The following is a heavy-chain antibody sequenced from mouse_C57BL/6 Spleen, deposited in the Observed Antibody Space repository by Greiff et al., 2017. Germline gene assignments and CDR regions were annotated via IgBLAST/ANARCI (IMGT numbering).Heavy chain of an antibody. Sequence: VKLMESGPELVKPGASVKISCKASGYAFSSSWMNWVKQRPGKGLEWIGRIYPGDGDTNYNGKFKGKATLTADKSSSTAYMQLSRLTSEDSAVYFCARGDGYPYYFDYWGQGTTLTVSS. V-gene: IGHV1-82*01. CDR2: IYPGDGDT. CDR3: ARGDGYPYYFDY. D-gene: IGHD2-3*01. J-gene: IGHJ2*01. CDR1: GYAFSSSW.